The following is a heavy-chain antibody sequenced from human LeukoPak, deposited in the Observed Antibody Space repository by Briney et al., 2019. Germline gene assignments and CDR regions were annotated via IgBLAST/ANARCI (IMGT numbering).Heavy chain of an antibody. V-gene: IGHV4-39*07. D-gene: IGHD5-18*01. J-gene: IGHJ4*02. Sequence: SETLSLTCTVSGGSISSSSYYWGWIRHPPGKGLEWIGSIYYSGSTYYNPSLKSRVTISVDTSKNQFSLKLSSVTAADTAVYYCARGAGAYSYGSRCFDYWGQGTLVTVSS. CDR2: IYYSGST. CDR3: ARGAGAYSYGSRCFDY. CDR1: GGSISSSSYY.